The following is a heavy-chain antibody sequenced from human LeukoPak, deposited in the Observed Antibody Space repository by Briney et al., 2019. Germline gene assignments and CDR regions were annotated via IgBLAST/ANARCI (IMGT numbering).Heavy chain of an antibody. CDR1: GFTVSSNY. Sequence: GGSLSLSCAASGFTVSSNYMSWVRQAPGKGLEWVSVIYSGGSTYYADSVKGRFTISRDNSKNTLYLQMNSLRAEDTAVYYCAGYCSGGSCYSWGQGTLVTVSS. D-gene: IGHD2-15*01. V-gene: IGHV3-66*02. J-gene: IGHJ4*02. CDR3: AGYCSGGSCYS. CDR2: IYSGGST.